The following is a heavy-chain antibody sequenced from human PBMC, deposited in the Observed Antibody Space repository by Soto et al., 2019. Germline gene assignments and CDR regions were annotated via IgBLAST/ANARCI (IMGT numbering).Heavy chain of an antibody. Sequence: PGGSLRLSCAASGFTFRSYWMQWVRQAPGKGLVWVSWINSDGSSTSYADSVKGRFTISRDNAKNTLYLQMNSLRAEDTAVYYCARDLASTTIPNYWGQGTLVTVSS. V-gene: IGHV3-74*01. CDR1: GFTFRSYW. CDR3: ARDLASTTIPNY. D-gene: IGHD4-17*01. CDR2: INSDGSST. J-gene: IGHJ4*02.